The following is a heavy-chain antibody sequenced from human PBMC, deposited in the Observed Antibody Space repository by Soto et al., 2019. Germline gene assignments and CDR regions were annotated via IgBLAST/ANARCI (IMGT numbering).Heavy chain of an antibody. V-gene: IGHV3-21*01. Sequence: EVQLVESGGGLVKPGGSLRLSCAASGFTFSSHAMNWVRQAPGKGLEWVSSIDSGSSFIYYADSVKGRFTISRDNAKNSLHLQMSSLRAEDTAVYYCTRDPLWFGEIGYFDSWGQGALVTVSS. D-gene: IGHD3-10*01. CDR3: TRDPLWFGEIGYFDS. CDR1: GFTFSSHA. CDR2: IDSGSSFI. J-gene: IGHJ4*02.